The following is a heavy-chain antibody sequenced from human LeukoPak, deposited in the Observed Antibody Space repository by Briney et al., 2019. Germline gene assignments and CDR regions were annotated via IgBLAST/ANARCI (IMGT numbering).Heavy chain of an antibody. J-gene: IGHJ4*02. CDR2: INHSGST. V-gene: IGHV4-34*01. Sequence: SETLSLTCAVYGGSFSGYYWSWIRQPPGKGLEWIGEINHSGSTNYNPSLKSRVTISVDTSKNQFSLELSSVTAADTAVYYCARVRRYYDFWSGKGPYYFDYWGQGALVTVSS. CDR1: GGSFSGYY. D-gene: IGHD3-3*01. CDR3: ARVRRYYDFWSGKGPYYFDY.